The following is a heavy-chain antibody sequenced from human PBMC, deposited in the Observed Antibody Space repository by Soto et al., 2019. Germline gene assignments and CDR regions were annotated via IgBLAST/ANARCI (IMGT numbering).Heavy chain of an antibody. V-gene: IGHV4-34*01. CDR3: ARGLILWFGELSRRGGYYYYMDA. Sequence: QVQLQQWGAGLLKPSETLSLTCAVYGGSFSGYQWTWIRQTPGKGLEWIGEINDTGDINYNPSLPSRVTILVDTAKQQISLKLGSVPAADTAVYYCARGLILWFGELSRRGGYYYYMDAWGKGTAVTGSS. CDR2: INDTGDI. CDR1: GGSFSGYQ. J-gene: IGHJ6*03. D-gene: IGHD3-10*01.